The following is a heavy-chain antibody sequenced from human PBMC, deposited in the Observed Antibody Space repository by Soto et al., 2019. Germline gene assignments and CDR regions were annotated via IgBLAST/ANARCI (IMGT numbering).Heavy chain of an antibody. Sequence: PGGSLRLSCAASGFTFSSYGMHWVRQAPGKGLEWVAVISYDGSNKYYADSVKGRFTISRDNSKNTLYLQMNSLRAEDTVVYYCAKDNYSSGYHHFDYWGQGTLVTVSS. CDR2: ISYDGSNK. J-gene: IGHJ4*02. CDR3: AKDNYSSGYHHFDY. V-gene: IGHV3-30*18. CDR1: GFTFSSYG. D-gene: IGHD3-22*01.